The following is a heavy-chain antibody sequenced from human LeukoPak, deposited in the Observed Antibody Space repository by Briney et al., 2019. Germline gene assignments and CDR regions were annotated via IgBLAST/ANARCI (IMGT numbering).Heavy chain of an antibody. CDR2: IYYSGST. V-gene: IGHV4-39*01. CDR3: ARLRLGSLPAFDI. Sequence: PSETLSLTCTVSGGSISSSSYYWGWIRQPPGKGLEWIGSIYYSGSTYYNPSLKSRVTISVDTSKNQFSLKLSSVTAADTAVYYCARLRLGSLPAFDIWGQGTMVTVSS. D-gene: IGHD2-15*01. CDR1: GGSISSSSYY. J-gene: IGHJ3*02.